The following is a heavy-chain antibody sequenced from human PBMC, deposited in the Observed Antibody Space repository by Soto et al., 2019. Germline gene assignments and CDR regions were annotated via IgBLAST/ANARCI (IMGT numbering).Heavy chain of an antibody. CDR2: IKSKIVGETT. V-gene: IGHV3-15*07. CDR3: TTDNCRSSTCYLNY. J-gene: IGHJ4*02. Sequence: EVQLVESGGGLVEPGGSLRLSCAASGIPFSTTYMNWVRQAPGKGLEWVGRIKSKIVGETTDFSAPVKGRFALSRDDSKNTVSLQMNSIKSEDTAIYYCTTDNCRSSTCYLNYWGQGALVTVSS. D-gene: IGHD2-2*01. CDR1: GIPFSTTY.